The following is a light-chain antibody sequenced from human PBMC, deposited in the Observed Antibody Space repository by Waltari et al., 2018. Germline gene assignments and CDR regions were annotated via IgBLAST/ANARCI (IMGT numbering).Light chain of an antibody. Sequence: QAGLTQPPSVSKGLGQTATLTCTGNNNNVGNQGAAWLQQHQGHPPKLLSYRNNNRPLGISEKCSASRSGNTASLTITGLQPEDEADYYCSAWDSNLSAWVFGGGTKLTVL. CDR3: SAWDSNLSAWV. V-gene: IGLV10-54*04. J-gene: IGLJ3*02. CDR1: NNNVGNQG. CDR2: RNN.